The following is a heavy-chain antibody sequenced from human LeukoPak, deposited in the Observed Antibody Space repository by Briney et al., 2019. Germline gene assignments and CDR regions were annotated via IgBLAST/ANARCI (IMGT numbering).Heavy chain of an antibody. CDR1: GFTFSSYS. J-gene: IGHJ5*02. CDR2: ISSSSSYI. V-gene: IGHV3-21*01. CDR3: ARWAIVYSSSPPGWFDP. D-gene: IGHD6-13*01. Sequence: GGSLRLSCAASGFTFSSYSMNWVRQAPGKGLEWVSSISSSSSYIYYADSVKGRFTISRDNAKNSLYLQMNSLRAEDTAVYYCARWAIVYSSSPPGWFDPWGQGTLVTVSS.